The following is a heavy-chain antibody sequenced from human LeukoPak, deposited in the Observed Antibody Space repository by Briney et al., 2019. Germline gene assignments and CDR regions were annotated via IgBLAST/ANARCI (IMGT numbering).Heavy chain of an antibody. J-gene: IGHJ6*03. D-gene: IGHD6-13*01. CDR3: ARVPIGYSSSWFYYYYYMDV. Sequence: ASVQVSCKTSGYTFTSYYIHWLRQAPGQRFEWMGWSDPKSGATKYEHFQGRVTMTRDTSISTAYMELSRLTSDDTAVYYCARVPIGYSSSWFYYYYYMDVWGKGTTVTVSS. CDR1: GYTFTSYY. V-gene: IGHV1-2*02. CDR2: SDPKSGAT.